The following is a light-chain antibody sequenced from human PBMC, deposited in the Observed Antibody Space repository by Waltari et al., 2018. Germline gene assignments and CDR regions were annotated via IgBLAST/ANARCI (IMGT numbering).Light chain of an antibody. J-gene: IGKJ4*01. Sequence: CRASQTVSTSAFSWYQQKPGQAPRVLIYSTYNRATGIPDRFSGSGSGTDFTLTINRLAPEDFAMYYCQQYDGIVVTFGGGTKVEI. CDR3: QQYDGIVVT. CDR1: QTVSTSA. V-gene: IGKV3-20*01. CDR2: STY.